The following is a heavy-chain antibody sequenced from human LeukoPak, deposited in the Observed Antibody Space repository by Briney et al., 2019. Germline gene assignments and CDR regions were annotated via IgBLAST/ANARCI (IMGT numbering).Heavy chain of an antibody. CDR2: MNPNSGNT. J-gene: IGHJ4*02. CDR3: AFSSGWLTIPDY. D-gene: IGHD6-19*01. CDR1: GYTFTSYD. Sequence: ASVKVSCKASGYTFTSYDINWVRQATGQGLEWMGWMNPNSGNTGYAQKFQGRVTMTRNTSTSTAYMELSSLRSEDTAVYYCAFSSGWLTIPDYWGQGTLVTVSS. V-gene: IGHV1-8*01.